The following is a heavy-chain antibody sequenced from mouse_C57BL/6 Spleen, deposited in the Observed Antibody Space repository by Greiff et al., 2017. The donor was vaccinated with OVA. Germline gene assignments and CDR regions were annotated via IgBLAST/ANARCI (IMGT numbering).Heavy chain of an antibody. J-gene: IGHJ4*01. V-gene: IGHV14-1*01. CDR1: GFNIKDYY. Sequence: EVQLQQSGAELVRPGASVKLSCTASGFNIKDYYLHWVKQRPEQGLEWIGRIDPEDGDTEYAPKFQGKATMTADTSSNTAYLQLRSLTSEDTAVYYCTTWGYDEGSMDYWGQGTSVTVSS. CDR2: IDPEDGDT. D-gene: IGHD2-2*01. CDR3: TTWGYDEGSMDY.